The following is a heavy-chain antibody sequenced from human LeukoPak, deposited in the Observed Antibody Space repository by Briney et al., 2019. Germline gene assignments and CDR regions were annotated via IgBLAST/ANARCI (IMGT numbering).Heavy chain of an antibody. CDR2: IYYSGST. Sequence: PSETLSLTCTVSGGSISSGSYYWSWIRQPAGKGLEWIGYIYYSGSTNYNPSLKSRVTISVDTSKNQFSLKLSSVTAADTAVYYCARGRDGYKSLGFDPWGQGTLVTVSS. CDR1: GGSISSGSYY. CDR3: ARGRDGYKSLGFDP. D-gene: IGHD5-24*01. J-gene: IGHJ5*02. V-gene: IGHV4-61*10.